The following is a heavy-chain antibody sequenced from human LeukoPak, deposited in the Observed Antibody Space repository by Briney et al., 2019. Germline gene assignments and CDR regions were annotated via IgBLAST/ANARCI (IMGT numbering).Heavy chain of an antibody. CDR1: GFIFSSYW. J-gene: IGHJ4*02. D-gene: IGHD6-19*01. CDR3: ARGGSSGPPYYFDY. CDR2: INTDGSST. V-gene: IGHV3-74*01. Sequence: PGGSLRLSCAASGFIFSSYWMHWVRHAPGKGLVWVSRINTDGSSTSYADSVKGRFTISRDNAKNTLYLQMNSLRAEDTAVYYCARGGSSGPPYYFDYWGQGTLVTVSS.